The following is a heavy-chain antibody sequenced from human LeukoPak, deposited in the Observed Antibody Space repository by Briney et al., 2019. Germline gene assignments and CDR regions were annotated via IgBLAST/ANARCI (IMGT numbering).Heavy chain of an antibody. D-gene: IGHD3-22*01. CDR3: AKDRPNYYDSSGLDY. V-gene: IGHV3-30*18. CDR2: ISYDGSNK. CDR1: GFTFSSYG. J-gene: IGHJ4*02. Sequence: GRSLRLSCAASGFTFSSYGMQWVRQAPGKGLEWVAVISYDGSNKYYADSVKGRFTISRDNSTNTLYLQMNSLRAEDTAVYYCAKDRPNYYDSSGLDYWGQGTLVTVSS.